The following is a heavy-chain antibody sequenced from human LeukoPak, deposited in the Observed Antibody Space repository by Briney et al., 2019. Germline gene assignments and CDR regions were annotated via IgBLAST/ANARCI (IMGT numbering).Heavy chain of an antibody. V-gene: IGHV3-66*02. CDR2: SYSGGST. CDR3: ARGVIRGIDAFDI. Sequence: GGSLRLSCAASGFTVSSNYISWVRQAPGKGLECVSVSYSGGSTDYADYVKGRFTISRDNSKNTIYLQMNSLRTEDTAVYYCARGVIRGIDAFDIWGQGTMVTVSS. D-gene: IGHD3-10*01. CDR1: GFTVSSNY. J-gene: IGHJ3*02.